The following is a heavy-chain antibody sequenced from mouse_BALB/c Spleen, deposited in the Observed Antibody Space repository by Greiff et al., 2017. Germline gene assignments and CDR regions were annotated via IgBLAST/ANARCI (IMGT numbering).Heavy chain of an antibody. CDR2: INPSSGYT. J-gene: IGHJ3*01. D-gene: IGHD2-3*01. CDR1: GYTFTSYT. V-gene: IGHV1-4*02. Sequence: VMLVESAAELARPGASVKMSCKASGYTFTSYTMHWVKQRPGQGLEWIGYINPSSGYTEYNQKFKDKTTLTADKSSSTAYMQLSSLTSEDSAVYYCARSGDGYYAWFAYWGQGTLVTVSA. CDR3: ARSGDGYYAWFAY.